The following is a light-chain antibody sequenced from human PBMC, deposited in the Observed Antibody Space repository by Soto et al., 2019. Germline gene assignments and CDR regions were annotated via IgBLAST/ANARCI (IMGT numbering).Light chain of an antibody. J-gene: IGKJ3*01. CDR1: QDITYY. V-gene: IGKV1-9*01. Sequence: DIQLTQSPSFLSASVGDRVTITCRASQDITYYLAWYQQKPGKAPKLLIFGASTLQSGVPSRFSGGGSGTEFTLTISSLQPEDFATYYCQQLNISSMFTFGPGTKVEI. CDR3: QQLNISSMFT. CDR2: GAS.